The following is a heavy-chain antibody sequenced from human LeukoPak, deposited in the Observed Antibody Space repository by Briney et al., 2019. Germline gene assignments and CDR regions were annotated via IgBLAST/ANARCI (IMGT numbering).Heavy chain of an antibody. J-gene: IGHJ4*02. CDR1: GFTFSTYS. D-gene: IGHD1-26*01. CDR3: ARGDIVGATTTPFDY. CDR2: IWYDGSNQ. Sequence: PGGSLRLSCAASGFTFSTYSMNWVRQAPGKGLEWVAVIWYDGSNQYYADSVKGRFAISRDNSKNTLYLQMNSLRAEDTAVYYCARGDIVGATTTPFDYWGQGTMVTVSS. V-gene: IGHV3-33*08.